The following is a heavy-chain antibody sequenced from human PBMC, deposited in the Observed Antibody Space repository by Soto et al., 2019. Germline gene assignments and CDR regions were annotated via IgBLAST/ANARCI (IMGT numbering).Heavy chain of an antibody. CDR3: ARGMSLEALDYGMDV. Sequence: PGGSLRLSCAAPGFTFSSYWMHWVRQAPGKGLVWVSRINSDGSSTSYADSVKGRFTISRDNAKNTLDLQMNSLRAEDTAVYYCARGMSLEALDYGMDVWGQGTTVTVSS. CDR2: INSDGSST. V-gene: IGHV3-74*01. D-gene: IGHD3-10*01. J-gene: IGHJ6*02. CDR1: GFTFSSYW.